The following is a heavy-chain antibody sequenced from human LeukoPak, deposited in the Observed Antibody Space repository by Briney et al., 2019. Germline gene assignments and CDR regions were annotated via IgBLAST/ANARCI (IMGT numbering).Heavy chain of an antibody. CDR2: ISAYNGKT. Sequence: GASVKVSCKASGYTFTGYYMHWVRQAPGQGLEWMGWISAYNGKTNYAQKFQGRVTMTTDTSTSTAYMELRSLRSDDTAMYYCARLGTYSSSWLPPDYWGQGTLVTVSS. J-gene: IGHJ4*02. D-gene: IGHD6-13*01. V-gene: IGHV1-18*04. CDR3: ARLGTYSSSWLPPDY. CDR1: GYTFTGYY.